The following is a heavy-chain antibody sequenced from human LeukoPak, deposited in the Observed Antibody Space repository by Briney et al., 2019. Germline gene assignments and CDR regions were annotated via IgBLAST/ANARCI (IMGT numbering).Heavy chain of an antibody. J-gene: IGHJ6*02. CDR1: GFNFRGYA. Sequence: TGGSLRLSCAASGFNFRGYAMHWVRQAPGKGLEWVALIRSNGNEKFYLDAVQGRFTLSRDNSKNTLFLQMSSLRPEDTAVYYCAKDRDGSRSFKKRMDVWGQGTTVSVSS. V-gene: IGHV3-30*02. CDR2: IRSNGNEK. CDR3: AKDRDGSRSFKKRMDV. D-gene: IGHD3-10*01.